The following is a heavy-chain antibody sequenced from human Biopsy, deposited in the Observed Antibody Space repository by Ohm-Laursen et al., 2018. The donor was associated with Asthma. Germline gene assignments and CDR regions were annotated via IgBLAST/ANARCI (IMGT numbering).Heavy chain of an antibody. CDR3: ARGYSGSDRIVYYYSGLEV. V-gene: IGHV1-69*13. CDR2: LIPVLGTP. Sequence: SVKVSCKVSGDSFSNYAISWVRQAPGQGLEWMGGLIPVLGTPDHAQMFEGRVTITADECTSTAYMELSSLSSEDTAVYYCARGYSGSDRIVYYYSGLEVWGQGTTVTVSS. J-gene: IGHJ6*02. D-gene: IGHD5-12*01. CDR1: GDSFSNYA.